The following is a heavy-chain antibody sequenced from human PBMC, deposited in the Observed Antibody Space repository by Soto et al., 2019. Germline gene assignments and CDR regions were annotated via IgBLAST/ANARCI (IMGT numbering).Heavy chain of an antibody. D-gene: IGHD3-16*02. CDR2: IYYST. CDR3: ARDYRASYPAYYYYGMDV. J-gene: IGHJ6*02. V-gene: IGHV4-31*03. Sequence: PSETLSLTCSVSGGSIGGGGDYWSWIRQHPGKGLEWIGYIYYSTYYNPSLKSRVTISVDTSKNQFSLKLSSVTAADTAVYYCARDYRASYPAYYYYGMDVWGQGTTVTVSS. CDR1: GGSIGGGGDY.